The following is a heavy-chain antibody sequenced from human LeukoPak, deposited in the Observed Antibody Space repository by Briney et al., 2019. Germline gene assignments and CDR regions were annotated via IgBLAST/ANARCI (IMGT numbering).Heavy chain of an antibody. J-gene: IGHJ4*02. V-gene: IGHV3-33*01. CDR2: IWYDGSNE. CDR3: ARDMLRSGSYYYFDY. CDR1: GFTCSSNG. D-gene: IGHD1-26*01. Sequence: GGSLRLSAAASGFTCSSNGMHWVRQAPGNGLEWGAVIWYDGSNEYYADSVKGRFTICRDNSKNPLYLQMNSLRAEDTAVYYCARDMLRSGSYYYFDYWGQGTLVTVSS.